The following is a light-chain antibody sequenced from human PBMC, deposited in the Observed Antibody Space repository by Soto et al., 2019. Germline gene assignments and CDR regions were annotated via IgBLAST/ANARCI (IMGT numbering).Light chain of an antibody. CDR3: QQYGSSPWT. CDR1: QSVSSSY. V-gene: IGKV3-20*01. Sequence: EIVLTQSPGTLSLSPGERATLSCRASQSVSSSYLAWYQQKPGQAPRLLIYGASSRATGIADRFSGSGSGTVFTLTISRLEPEDFAVYYCQQYGSSPWTFGQGTKVEIK. CDR2: GAS. J-gene: IGKJ1*01.